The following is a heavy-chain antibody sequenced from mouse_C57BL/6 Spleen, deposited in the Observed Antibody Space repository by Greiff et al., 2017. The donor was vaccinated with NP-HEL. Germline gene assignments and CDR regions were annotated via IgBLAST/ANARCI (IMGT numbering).Heavy chain of an antibody. CDR3: TRNTWFAD. CDR2: IDPETGGT. J-gene: IGHJ3*01. V-gene: IGHV1-15*01. Sequence: VQLQQSGAELVRPGASVTLSCKASGYTFTDYEMHWVKQTPVHGLEWIGAIDPETGGTAYNQKFKGKAILTADKSSSTAYMELRSLTSEDSAVYYCTRNTWFADWGQGTLVTVSA. CDR1: GYTFTDYE.